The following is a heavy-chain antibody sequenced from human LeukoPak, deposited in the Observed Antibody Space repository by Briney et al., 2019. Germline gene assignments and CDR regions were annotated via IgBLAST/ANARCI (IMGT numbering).Heavy chain of an antibody. D-gene: IGHD1-26*01. V-gene: IGHV4-38-2*02. CDR2: IYHSGST. Sequence: SETLSLTCTVSGYSISSGYYWGWIRQPPGKGLEWIGSIYHSGSTYYNPSLKSRVTISVDTSKNQFSLKLSSVTAADTAVYYCARRVIMGAEDYWGQGTLATVSS. CDR1: GYSISSGYY. J-gene: IGHJ4*02. CDR3: ARRVIMGAEDY.